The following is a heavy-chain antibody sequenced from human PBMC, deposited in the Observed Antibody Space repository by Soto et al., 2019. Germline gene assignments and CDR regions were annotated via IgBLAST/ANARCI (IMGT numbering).Heavy chain of an antibody. Sequence: QVQLVESGGGLVKPGGSLRLACAASGFSFGDSYMSWVRQAPGKGLEWLSYISGGSRYTNYADSVKGRFTISRDNAKRSLYLEMNSLRADDTAVYYCAKTIVAASGYYFDHWGQGNLVTVSS. D-gene: IGHD2-21*01. CDR3: AKTIVAASGYYFDH. V-gene: IGHV3-11*06. CDR2: ISGGSRYT. CDR1: GFSFGDSY. J-gene: IGHJ4*02.